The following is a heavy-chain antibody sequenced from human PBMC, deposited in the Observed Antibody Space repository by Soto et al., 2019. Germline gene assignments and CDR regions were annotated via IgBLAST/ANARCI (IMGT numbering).Heavy chain of an antibody. Sequence: SVKVSCKASGGTFSSYAISWVRQAPGQGLEWMGGIIPIFGTANYAQKFQGRVTITADKSTSTAYMELSSLRSEDAAVYYCARPYYYDSSGYPDLDYYYYYGMDVWGQGTTVTVSS. CDR3: ARPYYYDSSGYPDLDYYYYYGMDV. V-gene: IGHV1-69*06. D-gene: IGHD3-22*01. J-gene: IGHJ6*02. CDR1: GGTFSSYA. CDR2: IIPIFGTA.